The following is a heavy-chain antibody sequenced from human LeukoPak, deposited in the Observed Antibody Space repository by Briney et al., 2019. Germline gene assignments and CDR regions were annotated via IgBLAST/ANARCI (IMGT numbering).Heavy chain of an antibody. D-gene: IGHD3-16*02. CDR1: GYTFTGYY. CDR3: ARDSTDDYVWGSYRFGVEFDY. Sequence: ASVKVSCKASGYTFTGYYMHWVRQAPGQGLEWMGWINPNSGGTNYAQKFQGRVTMTRDTSTSTVYMELSSLRSEDTAVYYCARDSTDDYVWGSYRFGVEFDYWGQGTLVTVSS. V-gene: IGHV1-2*02. J-gene: IGHJ4*02. CDR2: INPNSGGT.